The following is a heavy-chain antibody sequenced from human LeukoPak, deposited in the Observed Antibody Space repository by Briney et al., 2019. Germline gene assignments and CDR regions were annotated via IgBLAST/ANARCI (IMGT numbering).Heavy chain of an antibody. CDR3: AKRRSRNTGPFDY. Sequence: GGSLRLSCAASGFTISSDALTWVRLAPGKGLECVSGISGSNTYYAESVKGRFTISRDGSNNMLYLQVNSLRAEDTAVYYCAKRRSRNTGPFDYWGQGTLVTVSP. J-gene: IGHJ4*02. CDR1: GFTISSDA. D-gene: IGHD5-18*01. V-gene: IGHV3-23*01. CDR2: ISGSNT.